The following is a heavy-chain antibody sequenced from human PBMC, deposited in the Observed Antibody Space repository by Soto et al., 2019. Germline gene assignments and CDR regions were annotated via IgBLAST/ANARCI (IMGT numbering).Heavy chain of an antibody. CDR2: MYYSGST. V-gene: IGHV4-31*03. Sequence: QVQLQDSGPGLVKPSQALSLTCTVSGGSISSGGYYWSWVRQHPGKGLEWIAYMYYSGSTYHNPSLKSRVSGSVDTSKNPLSLRLSSVTAADTAVYYCARFSGSYVRAWGQGTLVTVSS. CDR1: GGSISSGGYY. J-gene: IGHJ4*02. D-gene: IGHD1-26*01. CDR3: ARFSGSYVRA.